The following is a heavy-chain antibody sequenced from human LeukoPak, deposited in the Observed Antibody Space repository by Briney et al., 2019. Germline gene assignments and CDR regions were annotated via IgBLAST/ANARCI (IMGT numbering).Heavy chain of an antibody. CDR2: IYFNGNP. D-gene: IGHD2-8*02. CDR1: GGSINSGNQY. CDR3: VRHLTVLYYYIDV. Sequence: PSETLSLTCTLSGGSINSGNQYGGWIPQPPGKGLERNVYIYFNGNPYSPPSLKSQVTMSVDTSENPSSLKLTSVSPADMVVYYCVRHLTVLYYYIDVWGKGTTVTVSS. V-gene: IGHV4-39*01. J-gene: IGHJ6*03.